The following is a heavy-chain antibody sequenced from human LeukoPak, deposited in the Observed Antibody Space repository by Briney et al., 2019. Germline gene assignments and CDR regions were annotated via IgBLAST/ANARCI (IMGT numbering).Heavy chain of an antibody. D-gene: IGHD3-9*01. CDR2: IYYSGSP. Sequence: SETLSLTCTVSGGSVSSSIYYWGWIRPPPGKGLEWIGSIYYSGSPSYNPSLKSRVTISVDTSKNQFSLKLTSVTAADTAVYYCASRNDILTGYVFDFWGQGTLVTVSS. CDR1: GGSVSSSIYY. CDR3: ASRNDILTGYVFDF. V-gene: IGHV4-39*01. J-gene: IGHJ4*02.